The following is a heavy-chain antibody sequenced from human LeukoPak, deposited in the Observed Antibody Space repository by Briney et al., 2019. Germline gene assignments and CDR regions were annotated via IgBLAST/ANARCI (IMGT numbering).Heavy chain of an antibody. J-gene: IGHJ4*02. Sequence: PSETLSLTCAVSGVSISSGGYSWSWIRQPPGKGLEWIGYIYHSGSTYYNPSLKSRVTISVDRSKNQFSLKLSSVTAADTAVYYCARVVEQWLVFDYWGQGTLVTVSS. V-gene: IGHV4-30-2*01. CDR1: GVSISSGGYS. CDR3: ARVVEQWLVFDY. CDR2: IYHSGST. D-gene: IGHD6-19*01.